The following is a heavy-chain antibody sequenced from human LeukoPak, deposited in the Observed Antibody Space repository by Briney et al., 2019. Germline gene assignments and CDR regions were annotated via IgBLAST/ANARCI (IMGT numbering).Heavy chain of an antibody. CDR2: ISSSSSYI. CDR1: GFTFSSYS. Sequence: GGSLRLSCAASGFTFSSYSMNWVRQAPGKGLEWVSSISSSSSYIYYADSVKGRFTISRDNAKNSLYLQMNSLRAEDTAVYYCARDQDGGGDTHRWTFDYWGQGTLVTVSS. J-gene: IGHJ4*02. CDR3: ARDQDGGGDTHRWTFDY. D-gene: IGHD3-16*01. V-gene: IGHV3-21*01.